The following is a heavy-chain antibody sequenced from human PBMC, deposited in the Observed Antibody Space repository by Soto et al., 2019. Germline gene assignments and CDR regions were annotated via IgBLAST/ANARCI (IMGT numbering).Heavy chain of an antibody. CDR1: GYTFTSYA. D-gene: IGHD2-2*01. V-gene: IGHV1-3*01. CDR2: INAGNGNT. CDR3: ARSRLIVVVPAARGYYYYGMDV. Sequence: ASVKVSCKASGYTFTSYAMHWVRQAPGQRLEWMRWINAGNGNTKYSQKFQGRVTITRDTSASTAYMELSSLRSEDTAVYYCARSRLIVVVPAARGYYYYGMDVWGQGTTVTAP. J-gene: IGHJ6*02.